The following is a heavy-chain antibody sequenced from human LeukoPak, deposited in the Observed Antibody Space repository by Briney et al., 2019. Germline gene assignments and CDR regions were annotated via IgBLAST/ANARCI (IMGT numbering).Heavy chain of an antibody. D-gene: IGHD2-15*01. CDR2: IYHSGST. CDR1: GGSISRGGYS. J-gene: IGHJ5*02. V-gene: IGHV4-30-2*01. CDR3: ARDAKYCSGDSCSNWFDP. Sequence: SETLSLPCAVSGGSISRGGYSWSWIRQTPGKGLEWIQYIYHSGSTYYKPSLKSRVTISVDRPKNQFSLKLSSVTAADTAVYYCARDAKYCSGDSCSNWFDPWGQGTLVTVSS.